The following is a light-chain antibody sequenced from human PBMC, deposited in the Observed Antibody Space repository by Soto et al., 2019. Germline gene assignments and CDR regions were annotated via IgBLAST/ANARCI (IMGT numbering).Light chain of an antibody. Sequence: IVLTQSPGTLSLSPGEGATLSCRASQSVNNNYLAWYQQKPGQAPRLLIYGASKRATGIPDRFSGSGSGTDFTLTISRLEPEDFAVYYCHQYGSPPQTFGQGTKVDI. CDR3: HQYGSPPQT. V-gene: IGKV3-20*01. J-gene: IGKJ1*01. CDR2: GAS. CDR1: QSVNNNY.